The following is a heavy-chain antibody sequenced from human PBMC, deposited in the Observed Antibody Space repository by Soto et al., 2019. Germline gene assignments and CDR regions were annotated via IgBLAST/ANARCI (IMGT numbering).Heavy chain of an antibody. CDR1: GFTFSSYG. CDR3: AKEAGTFCYYSCGMDV. V-gene: IGHV3-30*18. CDR2: ISYDGSNK. J-gene: IGHJ6*02. Sequence: QGQLVESGGGVVQPGRSLRLSCAASGFTFSSYGMHWVRQAPGKGLEGVAVISYDGSNKYYADSVKGRFTISRDNAKNTHYLQMNSLRAEDTAVYYCAKEAGTFCYYSCGMDVWGQGTTVTVSS. D-gene: IGHD6-19*01.